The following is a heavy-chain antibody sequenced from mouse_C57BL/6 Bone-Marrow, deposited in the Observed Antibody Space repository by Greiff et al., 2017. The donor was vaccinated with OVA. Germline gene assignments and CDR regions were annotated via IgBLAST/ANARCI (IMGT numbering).Heavy chain of an antibody. CDR2: IYPGSGST. CDR1: GYTFTSYG. D-gene: IGHD1-1*02. J-gene: IGHJ3*01. CDR3: ARKGSPWFAY. V-gene: IGHV1-55*01. Sequence: VQLQQSGAELARPGASVKLSCKASGYTFTSYGITWVKQRPGQGLEWIGDIYPGSGSTNYNEKFKSKATLTVDTSSSTAYMQLSSLTSEDSAVYYCARKGSPWFAYWGQGTLVTVSA.